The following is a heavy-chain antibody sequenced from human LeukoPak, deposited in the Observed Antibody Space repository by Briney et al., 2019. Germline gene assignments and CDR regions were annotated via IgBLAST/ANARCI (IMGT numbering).Heavy chain of an antibody. Sequence: PGGSLRLSCAASGFTVSSNYMSWVRQAPGKGLEWVSVIYSGGSTYYADSVKGRFTISRDNSKNTLYLQMNSLRAEDTAVYYCARSRYSSSWEPIDYWGQGTLVTVSS. CDR1: GFTVSSNY. J-gene: IGHJ4*02. CDR2: IYSGGST. V-gene: IGHV3-66*01. D-gene: IGHD6-13*01. CDR3: ARSRYSSSWEPIDY.